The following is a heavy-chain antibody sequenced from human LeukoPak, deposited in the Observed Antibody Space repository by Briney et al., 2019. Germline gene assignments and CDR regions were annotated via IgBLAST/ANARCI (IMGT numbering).Heavy chain of an antibody. D-gene: IGHD3-16*01. CDR3: AKDFGLYAYYLDY. V-gene: IGHV3-23*01. Sequence: PGGSLRLSCTASGFTFSSYALTWVRQAPGKGLEWVSYISGSGGNTYYADSVKGRFTISRDNSKNTLYLQMNSLRAEDTAVYYCAKDFGLYAYYLDYWGQGTLVTVSS. CDR2: ISGSGGNT. CDR1: GFTFSSYA. J-gene: IGHJ4*02.